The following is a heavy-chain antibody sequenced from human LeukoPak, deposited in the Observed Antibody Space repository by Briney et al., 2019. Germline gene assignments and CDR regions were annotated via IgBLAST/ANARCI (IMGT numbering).Heavy chain of an antibody. CDR2: INPSRNT. CDR3: ARRYDFWSGYPPPLDY. J-gene: IGHJ4*02. CDR1: GGSFSGYY. D-gene: IGHD3-3*01. Sequence: SETLSLTCAVFGGSFSGYYWNWIRQPPGKGLEWIGQINPSRNTDYNPSLKSRVTISVDTSKKQFSLKLSSVTAADTAVYYCARRYDFWSGYPPPLDYWGQGTLVTVSS. V-gene: IGHV4-34*01.